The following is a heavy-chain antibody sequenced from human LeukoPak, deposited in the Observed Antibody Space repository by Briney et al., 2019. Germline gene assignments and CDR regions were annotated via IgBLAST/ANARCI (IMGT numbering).Heavy chain of an antibody. CDR2: ISGSGGST. CDR1: GFTFSSYA. V-gene: IGHV3-23*01. CDR3: AKQEEQWLVRGAFDY. J-gene: IGHJ4*02. Sequence: GGSLRLSCAASGFTFSSYAMSWVRQAPGKGLEWVSAISGSGGSTYYADSAKGRFTISRDNSKNTLYLQMNSLRAEDTAVYYCAKQEEQWLVRGAFDYWGQGTLVTVSS. D-gene: IGHD6-19*01.